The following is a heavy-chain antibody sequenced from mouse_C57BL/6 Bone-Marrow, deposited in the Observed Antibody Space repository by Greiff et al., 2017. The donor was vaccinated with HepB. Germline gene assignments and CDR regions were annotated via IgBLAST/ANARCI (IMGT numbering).Heavy chain of an antibody. Sequence: VQGVESGAELVKPGASVKLSCKASGYTFTSYWMQWVKQRPGQGLEWIGEIDPSDSYTNYNQKFKGKATLTVDTSSSTAYMQLSSLTSEDSAVYYCARVGSNFWFAYWGQGTLVTVSA. V-gene: IGHV1-50*01. CDR3: ARVGSNFWFAY. D-gene: IGHD2-5*01. CDR2: IDPSDSYT. CDR1: GYTFTSYW. J-gene: IGHJ3*01.